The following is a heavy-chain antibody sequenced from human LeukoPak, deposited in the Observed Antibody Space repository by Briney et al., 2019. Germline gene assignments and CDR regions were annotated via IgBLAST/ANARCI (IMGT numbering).Heavy chain of an antibody. D-gene: IGHD5-18*01. J-gene: IGHJ3*02. CDR2: ISSSGSTI. CDR1: GFTFGSYE. Sequence: PGGSLRLSCAASGFTFGSYEMNWVRQAPGKGLEWVSYISSSGSTIYYADSVKGRFTISRDNAKNSLYLQMNSLRAEDTAVYYCARGKIQLWFGAFDIWGQGTMVTVSS. V-gene: IGHV3-48*03. CDR3: ARGKIQLWFGAFDI.